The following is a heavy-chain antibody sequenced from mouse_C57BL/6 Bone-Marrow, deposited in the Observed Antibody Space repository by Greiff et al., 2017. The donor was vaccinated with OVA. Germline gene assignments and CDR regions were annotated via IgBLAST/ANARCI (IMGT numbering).Heavy chain of an antibody. CDR2: IYPRSGNT. Sequence: VQRVESGAELARPGASVKLSCKASGYTFTSYGISWVKQRTGQGLEWIGEIYPRSGNTYYNEKFKGKATLTADKSSSTAYMELRSLTSEDSAVYFCARKGRLTGTNWGQGTTLTVSS. V-gene: IGHV1-81*01. CDR3: ARKGRLTGTN. CDR1: GYTFTSYG. J-gene: IGHJ2*01. D-gene: IGHD4-1*01.